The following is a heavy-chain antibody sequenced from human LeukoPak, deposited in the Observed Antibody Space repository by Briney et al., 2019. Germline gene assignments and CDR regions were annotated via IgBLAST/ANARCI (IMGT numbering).Heavy chain of an antibody. CDR1: GGSFSGYY. J-gene: IGHJ4*02. V-gene: IGHV4-34*01. D-gene: IGHD3-10*01. CDR3: ARGRILWFGELFLFDY. Sequence: SETLSLTCAVYGGSFSGYYWNWIRQPPGKGLEWIGEINHSGSTNYNPSLKSRVTISVDTSKNQFSLKLSSVTAADTAVYYCARGRILWFGELFLFDYWGQGTLVTVSS. CDR2: INHSGST.